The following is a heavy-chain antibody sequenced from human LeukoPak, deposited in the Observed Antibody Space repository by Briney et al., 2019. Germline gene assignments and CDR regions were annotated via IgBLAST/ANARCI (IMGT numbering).Heavy chain of an antibody. D-gene: IGHD6-6*01. CDR3: ATTSRFSFQH. CDR2: ISSSGGST. Sequence: GGSLRLSCAASGSTLSGDAMSWVRQAPGRGLEWVSMISSSGGSTYYADSVRGRFTISRDSSKNTLYLQMNSLRAEDTAVYYCATTSRFSFQHWGQGTLVTVSS. CDR1: GSTLSGDA. J-gene: IGHJ1*01. V-gene: IGHV3-23*01.